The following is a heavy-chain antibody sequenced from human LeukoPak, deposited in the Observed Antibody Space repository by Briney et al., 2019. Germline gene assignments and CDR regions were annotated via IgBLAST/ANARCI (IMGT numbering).Heavy chain of an antibody. CDR1: GFTFRSYG. CDR3: ARGEWTAAPY. V-gene: IGHV3-30*02. D-gene: IGHD2-21*02. Sequence: GGSLRLSCAASGFTFRSYGMHWVRQAPGKGLEWVAFIRYDGSNKYYADSVKGRFTISRDNSKNTMYLQMNSLRAEDTAFYNCARGEWTAAPYWGQGTLVTVSS. CDR2: IRYDGSNK. J-gene: IGHJ4*02.